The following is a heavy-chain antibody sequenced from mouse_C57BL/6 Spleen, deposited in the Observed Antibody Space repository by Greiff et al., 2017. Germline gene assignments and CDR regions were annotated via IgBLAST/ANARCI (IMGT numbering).Heavy chain of an antibody. CDR3: VLTYDDDAWFAY. D-gene: IGHD2-4*01. Sequence: VNVVESGAELARPGASVKLSCKASGYTFTSYGISWVKQRTGQGLEWIGEIYPRSGNTYYNEKFKGKATLTADKSSSTAYMELRSLTSEDSAVYFCVLTYDDDAWFAYWGQGTLVTVSA. V-gene: IGHV1-81*01. CDR2: IYPRSGNT. CDR1: GYTFTSYG. J-gene: IGHJ3*01.